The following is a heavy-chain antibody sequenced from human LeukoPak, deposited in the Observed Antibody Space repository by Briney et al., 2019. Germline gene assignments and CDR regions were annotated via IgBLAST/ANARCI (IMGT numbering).Heavy chain of an antibody. CDR3: ARAHADY. Sequence: SSETLSLTCTVSGGSISSYYWSWIRQPPGKGLEWIGYIYYSGSTNYNPSLKSRVTISVDTSKNQFSLKLSSVIAADTAVYYCARAHADYWGQGTLVTVSS. J-gene: IGHJ4*02. V-gene: IGHV4-59*01. CDR2: IYYSGST. CDR1: GGSISSYY.